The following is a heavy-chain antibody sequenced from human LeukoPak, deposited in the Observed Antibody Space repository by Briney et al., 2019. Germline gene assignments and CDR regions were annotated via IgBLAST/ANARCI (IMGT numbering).Heavy chain of an antibody. V-gene: IGHV1-2*02. CDR3: ARVKKLMPEFEF. Sequence: ASVKVSCKSSGYTFIDYYIHWVRQAPGQGLEWMGWINPNSGATKYAQKFQGRVSMTRDTSINTAYMDLTSLRSDDPAIFYCARVKKLMPEFEFWGQGTLVTVSS. J-gene: IGHJ4*02. D-gene: IGHD2-2*01. CDR1: GYTFIDYY. CDR2: INPNSGAT.